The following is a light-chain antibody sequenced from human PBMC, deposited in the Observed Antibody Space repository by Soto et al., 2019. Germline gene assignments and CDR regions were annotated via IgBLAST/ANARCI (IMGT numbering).Light chain of an antibody. V-gene: IGKV2-30*01. CDR3: MQGTHWPPFT. CDR2: KVS. J-gene: IGKJ2*01. CDR1: QSLESSDGDTY. Sequence: DVVMTQSPLSLPVTLGQPASFSCRSRQSLESSDGDTYLNWFQQRPGPSPRRRIFKVSDRDSGVPGKTSGRWSSPDFTTKNNRVEGGDGWVHYCMQGTHWPPFTFGQGTKLEIK.